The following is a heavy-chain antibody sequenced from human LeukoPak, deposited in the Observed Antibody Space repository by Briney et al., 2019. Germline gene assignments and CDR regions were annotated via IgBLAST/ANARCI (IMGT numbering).Heavy chain of an antibody. CDR1: GFTFSSYS. CDR2: ISSSSSYI. Sequence: PGGSLRLSCAASGFTFSSYSMNWVRQAPGKGLEWVSSISSSSSYIYYADSVKGRFTISRDNSKNTLYLQMNSLRAEDTAVYYCAKVRSEVDYWGQGTLVTVSS. CDR3: AKVRSEVDY. V-gene: IGHV3-21*04. D-gene: IGHD1-14*01. J-gene: IGHJ4*02.